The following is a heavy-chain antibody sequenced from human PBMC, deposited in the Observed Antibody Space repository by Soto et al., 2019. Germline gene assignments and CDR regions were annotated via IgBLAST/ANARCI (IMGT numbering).Heavy chain of an antibody. D-gene: IGHD6-19*01. CDR2: IRKDGSEK. V-gene: IGHV3-7*03. J-gene: IGHJ4*02. CDR1: GFSISSYW. CDR3: AGGSGWLSDY. Sequence: EVQLVESGGGLVQPGGSLRLSCAASGFSISSYWMNWVRQAPGKGLEWVAIIRKDGSEKYYGDYVKGRFTISRDNAKNSLYLQMNSPRADDTAVYYCAGGSGWLSDYWGRGTLVTVSS.